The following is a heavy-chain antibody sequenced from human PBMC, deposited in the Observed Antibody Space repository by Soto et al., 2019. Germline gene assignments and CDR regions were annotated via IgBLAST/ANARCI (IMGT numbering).Heavy chain of an antibody. CDR2: ISGSGGST. D-gene: IGHD2-15*01. V-gene: IGHV3-23*01. CDR1: GFTFSSYA. Sequence: GGSLRLSCAASGFTFSSYAMSWVRQAPGKGLEWVSAISGSGGSTYYTNSVKGRVTISRDNSKNTLYLQMNRLSAEDTAVYYCAKERQACSGGSCYRDDAFDIWGQGTMVTVSS. CDR3: AKERQACSGGSCYRDDAFDI. J-gene: IGHJ3*02.